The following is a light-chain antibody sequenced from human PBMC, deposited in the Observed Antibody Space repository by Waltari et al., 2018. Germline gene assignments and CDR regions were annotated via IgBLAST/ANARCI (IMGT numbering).Light chain of an antibody. CDR2: GAS. CDR1: QSVRSN. Sequence: EIVMTQSPATLSVFPGEKATLSCRASQSVRSNLAWYQQRPGQAAGRLIYGASTRATGIPARFSGSGSGTDFTLTISSLQSEDFAVYYCQHYNSRPLTFGGGTKVEMK. J-gene: IGKJ4*01. CDR3: QHYNSRPLT. V-gene: IGKV3-15*01.